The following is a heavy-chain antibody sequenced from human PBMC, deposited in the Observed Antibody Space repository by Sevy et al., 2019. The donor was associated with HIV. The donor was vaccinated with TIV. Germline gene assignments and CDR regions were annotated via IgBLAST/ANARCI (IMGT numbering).Heavy chain of an antibody. CDR1: GFTISRYS. CDR3: ARVFYGDTPYFDY. D-gene: IGHD4-17*01. V-gene: IGHV3-21*01. Sequence: GGSLRLSCAASGFTISRYSMNWVRQAPGKGLEWVSSISSSSSYIYYADSVKGRFTISRDNAKNSLYLQMNSLRAEDTAVYYCARVFYGDTPYFDYWGQGTLVTVSS. CDR2: ISSSSSYI. J-gene: IGHJ4*02.